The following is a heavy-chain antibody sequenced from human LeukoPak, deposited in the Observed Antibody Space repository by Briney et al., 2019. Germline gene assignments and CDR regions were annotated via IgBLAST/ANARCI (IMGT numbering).Heavy chain of an antibody. V-gene: IGHV1-18*01. Sequence: ASVKVSCKASGGTFSSYAISWVRQAPGQGLEWMGWISAYNGNTNYAQKLQGRVTMTTDTSTSTAYMELRSLRSDDTAVYYCARGTVLRFLEWLLPDLDYWGQGTLVTVSS. CDR1: GGTFSSYA. J-gene: IGHJ4*02. CDR3: ARGTVLRFLEWLLPDLDY. D-gene: IGHD3-3*01. CDR2: ISAYNGNT.